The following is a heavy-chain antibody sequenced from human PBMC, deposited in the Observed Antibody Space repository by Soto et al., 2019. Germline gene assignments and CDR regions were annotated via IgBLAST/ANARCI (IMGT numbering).Heavy chain of an antibody. CDR3: AKSIAARQDYYYYGMDV. D-gene: IGHD6-6*01. CDR2: ISYDGSNK. CDR1: GFTFSSYG. V-gene: IGHV3-30*18. J-gene: IGHJ6*02. Sequence: GGSLRLSCAASGFTFSSYGMHWVRQAPGKWLEWVAVISYDGSNKYYADSVKGRFTISRDNSKNTLYLQMNSLRAEDTAVYYCAKSIAARQDYYYYGMDVWGQGXTVTVSS.